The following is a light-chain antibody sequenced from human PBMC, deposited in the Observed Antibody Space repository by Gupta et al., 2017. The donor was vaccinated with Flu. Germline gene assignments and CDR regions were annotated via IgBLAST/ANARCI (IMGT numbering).Light chain of an antibody. CDR3: SSHTTTSASGTYVI. J-gene: IGLJ2*01. CDR2: AVT. CDR1: SSDIGGDNY. Sequence: QSALTQPASVSGSPGQSITISCTGTSSDIGGDNYVSWYQQCPGKAPKLIIFAVTNRPSGVSDRFSGSKSGNTASLSISGLQPEYEGDYYCSSHTTTSASGTYVIFGGGTKLTVL. V-gene: IGLV2-14*01.